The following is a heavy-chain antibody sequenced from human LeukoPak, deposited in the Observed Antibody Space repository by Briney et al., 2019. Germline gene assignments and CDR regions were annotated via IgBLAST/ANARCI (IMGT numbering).Heavy chain of an antibody. CDR2: IYYGGNT. V-gene: IGHV4-39*01. CDR3: ATLNLYGDYGGY. CDR1: GGSISSSTYS. D-gene: IGHD4-17*01. Sequence: PSETLSLTCTVSGGSISSSTYSWGWVRQPPGKGLEWIGNIYYGGNTYYNPSLKSRVTISVDTSKNQFSLKLSSVTAADTAVYYCATLNLYGDYGGYWGQGTLVTVSS. J-gene: IGHJ4*02.